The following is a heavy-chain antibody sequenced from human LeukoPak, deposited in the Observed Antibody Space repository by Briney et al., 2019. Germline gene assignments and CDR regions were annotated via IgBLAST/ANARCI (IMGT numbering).Heavy chain of an antibody. CDR3: ARDGSSRRTFDP. Sequence: GPSVTVSCKASGYTFTGDYMYWVRQVPGQGLEWMGWINPNTGTTNYAQKFQGRVSMTRDTSITTAYMELHSLTPDDTAVYYCARDGSSRRTFDPWGQGTLVTVSS. CDR1: GYTFTGDY. CDR2: INPNTGTT. J-gene: IGHJ5*02. V-gene: IGHV1-2*02. D-gene: IGHD6-13*01.